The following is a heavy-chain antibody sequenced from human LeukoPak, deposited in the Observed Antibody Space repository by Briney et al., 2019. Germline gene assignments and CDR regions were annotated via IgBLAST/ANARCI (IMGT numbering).Heavy chain of an antibody. CDR1: GGTFSSYA. V-gene: IGHV1-69*05. CDR2: IIPIFGTA. J-gene: IGHJ4*02. Sequence: SVKVSCKASGGTFSSYAISWVRQAPGQGLEWMGGIIPIFGTANYAQKFQGRVTITTDESTSTAYMELSSLRSEDTAVYYCAIGLVFGGVTVRPKPHWGQGTLVTVSS. CDR3: AIGLVFGGVTVRPKPH. D-gene: IGHD3-16*02.